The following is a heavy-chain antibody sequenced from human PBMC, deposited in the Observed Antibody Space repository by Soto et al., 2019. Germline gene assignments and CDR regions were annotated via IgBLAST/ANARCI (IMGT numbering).Heavy chain of an antibody. D-gene: IGHD3-3*01. J-gene: IGHJ6*02. V-gene: IGHV3-48*02. CDR1: GFTFGTYS. CDR2: ISYDSDTI. Sequence: WGSLRLSCAGSGFTFGTYSMNWVRQAAGKGLEGIAYISYDSDTIQYADSVKGRFTISRVNAKNSLYLQMNSLRDEDTAVYYCAIMYYDYXWGQGTTLTVS. CDR3: AIMYYDYX.